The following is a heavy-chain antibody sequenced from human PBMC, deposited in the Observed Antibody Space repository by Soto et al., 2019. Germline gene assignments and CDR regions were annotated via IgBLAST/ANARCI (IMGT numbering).Heavy chain of an antibody. CDR1: GGSISSSSYY. Sequence: SETLSLTCTVSGGSISSSSYYWGWIRQPPGKGLEWIGSIYYSGSTYYNPSLKSRVTISVDTSKNQFSLKLSSVTAADTAVYYCASYEAIFFDYWGQGTLVTVSS. J-gene: IGHJ4*02. CDR2: IYYSGST. CDR3: ASYEAIFFDY. D-gene: IGHD3-9*01. V-gene: IGHV4-39*01.